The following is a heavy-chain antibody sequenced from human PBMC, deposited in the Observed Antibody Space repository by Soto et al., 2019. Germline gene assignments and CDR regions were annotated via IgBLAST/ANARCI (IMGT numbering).Heavy chain of an antibody. CDR2: IIPIFGTA. V-gene: IGHV1-69*13. D-gene: IGHD5-12*01. Sequence: GASVKVSCKASGGTFSSYAISWVREAPGQGLVWMGGIIPIFGTANYAQKFQGRVTITADESTSTAYMELSSLRSEDTAVYYCARKGGYSGYDGNYYYYGMDVWGQGTTVTVSS. CDR1: GGTFSSYA. J-gene: IGHJ6*02. CDR3: ARKGGYSGYDGNYYYYGMDV.